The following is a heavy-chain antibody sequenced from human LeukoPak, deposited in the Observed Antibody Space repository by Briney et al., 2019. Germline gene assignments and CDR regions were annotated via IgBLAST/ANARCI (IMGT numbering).Heavy chain of an antibody. J-gene: IGHJ5*02. CDR1: GGSISSGSYY. CDR3: AREGAVADPYNWFDP. V-gene: IGHV4-61*01. D-gene: IGHD6-19*01. CDR2: IYYSGST. Sequence: PSETLSLTCTVSGGSISSGSYYWSWIRQPPGKGLEWIGYIYYSGSTNYNPSLKSRVTISVDTSKNQFSLKLSSVTAADTAVYYCAREGAVADPYNWFDPWGQGTLVTVSS.